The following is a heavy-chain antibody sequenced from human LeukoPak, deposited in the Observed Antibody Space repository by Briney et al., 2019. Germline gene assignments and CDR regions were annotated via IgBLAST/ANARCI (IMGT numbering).Heavy chain of an antibody. Sequence: GGSLRLSCAASGFPFSTYSMNWVRQAPGRGLEWVSCTSSRSTYINYTDSVKGRFTISRDNAKNSLYLQMDSLRAEDTAVYYCATLGPTGGDFTYNWFDPWGLGTLVTVSS. CDR1: GFPFSTYS. D-gene: IGHD2-21*02. CDR2: TSSRSTYI. V-gene: IGHV3-21*06. CDR3: ATLGPTGGDFTYNWFDP. J-gene: IGHJ5*02.